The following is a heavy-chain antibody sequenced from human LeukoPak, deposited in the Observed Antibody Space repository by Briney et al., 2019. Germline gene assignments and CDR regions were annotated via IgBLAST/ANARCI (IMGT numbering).Heavy chain of an antibody. CDR1: GFTFNDHY. J-gene: IGHJ6*03. V-gene: IGHV3-72*01. CDR3: TRGPFNLNPSGGYYYYMDV. D-gene: IGHD1-14*01. Sequence: GGSLRLSCAASGFTFNDHYMDWVRQAPGKGLEWFGRSRNKANSYATEYAASVKGRFTISRDDSKNSLYLQMNSLKTEDTAVYFCTRGPFNLNPSGGYYYYMDVWGKGTTVTVSS. CDR2: SRNKANSYAT.